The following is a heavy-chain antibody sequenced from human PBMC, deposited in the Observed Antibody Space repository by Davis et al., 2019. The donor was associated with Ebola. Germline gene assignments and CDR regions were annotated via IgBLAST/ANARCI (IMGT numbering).Heavy chain of an antibody. CDR1: GFTVSDNY. CDR2: IYHSGST. D-gene: IGHD3-10*01. Sequence: MPGGSLRLSCAASGFTVSDNYMSWVRQPPGKGLEWIGEIYHSGSTNYNPSLKSRVTISVDTSKNQFSLKLNSVTAADTAVYYCARGEPVYGSGNSLDYWGQGILVTVSS. J-gene: IGHJ4*02. V-gene: IGHV4-34*01. CDR3: ARGEPVYGSGNSLDY.